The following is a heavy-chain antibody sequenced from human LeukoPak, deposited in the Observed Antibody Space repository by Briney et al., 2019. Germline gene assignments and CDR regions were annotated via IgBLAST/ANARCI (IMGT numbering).Heavy chain of an antibody. CDR3: ARGSRGYYFDY. J-gene: IGHJ4*02. V-gene: IGHV3-21*01. Sequence: GGSLRLSCAASGFTFSSYSMNWVRQAPGKGLEWVSSISSSNSYIYYADSVKGRFTISRDNAKNSLYLQMNSLRAEDTAVYYCARGSRGYYFDYWGQGTLVTVSS. CDR1: GFTFSSYS. CDR2: ISSSNSYI. D-gene: IGHD1-26*01.